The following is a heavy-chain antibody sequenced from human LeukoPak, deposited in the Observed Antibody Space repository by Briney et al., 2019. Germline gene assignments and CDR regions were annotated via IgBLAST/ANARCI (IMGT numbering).Heavy chain of an antibody. D-gene: IGHD6-19*01. CDR3: ARGGVAVGGDLSFDY. CDR1: GDSVSSNSAA. Sequence: SQTLSLTCAISGDSVSSNSAAWNWIRQSPSRGREWLGRTYYRSKWYNDYAVSVKSRITINPDTSKNQFSLQLNSVTPEDTAVYYCARGGVAVGGDLSFDYWGQGTLVTVSS. CDR2: TYYRSKWYN. V-gene: IGHV6-1*01. J-gene: IGHJ4*02.